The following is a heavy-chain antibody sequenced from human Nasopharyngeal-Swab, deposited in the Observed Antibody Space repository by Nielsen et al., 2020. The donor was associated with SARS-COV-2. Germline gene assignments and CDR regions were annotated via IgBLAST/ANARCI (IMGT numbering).Heavy chain of an antibody. Sequence: GGSLRLSCAASGFSFNTYAMSLVRQAPGKGLEWVSAITSSGANTYYADSVKGRFTISRDNSKNTLYLQMNSLRADDTAVYYCAKDRSVSYDYWGQGTLVTVSS. D-gene: IGHD1-26*01. CDR2: ITSSGANT. CDR1: GFSFNTYA. V-gene: IGHV3-23*01. CDR3: AKDRSVSYDY. J-gene: IGHJ4*02.